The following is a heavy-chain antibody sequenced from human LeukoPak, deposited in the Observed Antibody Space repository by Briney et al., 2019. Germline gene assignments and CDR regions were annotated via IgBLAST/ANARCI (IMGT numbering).Heavy chain of an antibody. CDR2: ISSSSSYI. D-gene: IGHD3-22*01. Sequence: GGSLRLSCAASGFTFSSYSMNWVRQAPGKGLEWVSSISSSSSYIYYADSVKGRFTISRDNAKNSLYLQMNSLRVEDTAVYYCARDGVAYYYDSSGYHDYWGQGTLVTVSS. CDR1: GFTFSSYS. V-gene: IGHV3-21*01. J-gene: IGHJ4*02. CDR3: ARDGVAYYYDSSGYHDY.